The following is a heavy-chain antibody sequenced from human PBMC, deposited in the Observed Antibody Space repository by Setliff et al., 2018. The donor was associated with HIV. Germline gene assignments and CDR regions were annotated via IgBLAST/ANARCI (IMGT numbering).Heavy chain of an antibody. CDR3: ARETYHYDNPQYYYYYMDV. CDR2: IYTSGST. D-gene: IGHD3-22*01. CDR1: GGSISSGSYY. Sequence: SETLSLTCTVSGGSISSGSYYWSWIRQPAGKGLEWIGRIYTSGSTNYNPSLKSRVTISVDTSKNQFSLKLRSVTAADTAVYYCARETYHYDNPQYYYYYMDVWGKGTTVTVSS. J-gene: IGHJ6*03. V-gene: IGHV4-61*02.